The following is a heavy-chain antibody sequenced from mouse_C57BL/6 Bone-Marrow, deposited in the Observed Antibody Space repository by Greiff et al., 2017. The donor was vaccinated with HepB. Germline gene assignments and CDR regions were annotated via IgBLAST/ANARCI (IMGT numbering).Heavy chain of an antibody. D-gene: IGHD2-1*01. V-gene: IGHV1-55*01. CDR2: IYPGSGST. CDR1: GYTFTSYW. CDR3: GRGHGNYDY. J-gene: IGHJ2*01. Sequence: VQLQQPGAELLKPGASVKMSCKASGYTFTSYWINWVKQRPGQGLEWIGDIYPGSGSTNYNEKFKSKATMTVDTSSSTAYMQLSSLTSEDSAVYYCGRGHGNYDYWGQGTTLTVSS.